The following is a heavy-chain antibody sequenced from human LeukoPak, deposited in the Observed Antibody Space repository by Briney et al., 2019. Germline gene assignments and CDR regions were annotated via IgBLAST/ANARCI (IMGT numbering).Heavy chain of an antibody. CDR3: ARAVLLWFGELSSTDY. J-gene: IGHJ4*02. D-gene: IGHD3-10*01. Sequence: ASVKVSCKASGYTFTGYYMHWVRQAPGQGLEWMGWINPNSGGTNYAQKLQGRVTMTTDTSTSTAYMELRSLRSDDTAVYYCARAVLLWFGELSSTDYWGQGTLVTVSS. V-gene: IGHV1-2*02. CDR1: GYTFTGYY. CDR2: INPNSGGT.